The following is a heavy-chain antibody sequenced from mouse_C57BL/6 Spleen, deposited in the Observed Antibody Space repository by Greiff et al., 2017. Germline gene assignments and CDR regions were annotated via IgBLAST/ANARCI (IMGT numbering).Heavy chain of an antibody. V-gene: IGHV1-26*01. D-gene: IGHD6-1*01. CDR3: ARTLWRGFAY. CDR2: INPNNGGT. CDR1: GYTFTDYY. J-gene: IGHJ3*01. Sequence: EVKLQQSGPELVKPGASVKISCKASGYTFTDYYMNWVKQSHGKSLEWIGDINPNNGGTSYNQKFKGKATLTVDKSSSTAYMELRSLTSEDSAVYYCARTLWRGFAYWGQGTLVTVSA.